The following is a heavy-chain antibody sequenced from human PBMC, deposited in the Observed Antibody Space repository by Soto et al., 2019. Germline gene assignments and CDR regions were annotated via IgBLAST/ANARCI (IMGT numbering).Heavy chain of an antibody. J-gene: IGHJ4*02. D-gene: IGHD6-19*01. CDR3: ATGVWLRCDY. CDR2: INPNSDSR. Sequence: ASVKVSCKASGYAFNTWFMHWVRQAPGQGLEWMGIINPNSDSRNYAQKFQGRVTVTKDTSTNTVDMELSSLKSEDTAVYYCATGVWLRCDYWGQGTLVTVSS. CDR1: GYAFNTWF. V-gene: IGHV1-46*02.